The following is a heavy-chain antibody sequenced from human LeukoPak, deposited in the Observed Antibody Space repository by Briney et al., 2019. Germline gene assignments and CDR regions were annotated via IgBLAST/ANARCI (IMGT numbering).Heavy chain of an antibody. CDR3: ARSLAYAVGLY. D-gene: IGHD3-16*01. J-gene: IGHJ4*02. CDR2: IYCSGTT. Sequence: TSETLSLTCTVSGASVNGYYWSWIRQPPGKRLEWIGYIYCSGTTGYSPSLNSRVSISIDTSNNQFSPNLRSVTAADTAVYYCARSLAYAVGLYWGQGTLVTVSS. CDR1: GASVNGYY. V-gene: IGHV4-59*08.